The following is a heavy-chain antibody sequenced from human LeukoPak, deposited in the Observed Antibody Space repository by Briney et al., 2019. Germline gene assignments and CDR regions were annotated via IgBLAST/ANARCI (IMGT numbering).Heavy chain of an antibody. CDR1: GYTLTSYD. J-gene: IGHJ6*02. CDR2: MNPNSGNT. V-gene: IGHV1-8*01. D-gene: IGHD1-7*01. Sequence: GASVKVSCKASGYTLTSYDINWVRQATGQGLDWMGWMNPNSGNTGYAQKFQGRVTMTRNNSISTAYMELSSLRSEDTAVYYCARANWNWEHYYYGMDVWGQGTTVTVSS. CDR3: ARANWNWEHYYYGMDV.